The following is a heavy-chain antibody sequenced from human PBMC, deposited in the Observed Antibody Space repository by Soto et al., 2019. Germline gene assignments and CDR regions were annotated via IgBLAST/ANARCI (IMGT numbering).Heavy chain of an antibody. J-gene: IGHJ6*02. CDR2: IRGFSPYT. CDR1: GFTFRTYT. V-gene: IGHV3-21*01. Sequence: LRLSCVASGFTFRTYTMNWVRQAPGKGLEWVSGIRGFSPYTFYAESVKGRFTISRDNAKNSLYLQMNSLGVEDTAVYYCARDRGYDAHDYYYNAMDVWGQGTTVTGSS. CDR3: ARDRGYDAHDYYYNAMDV. D-gene: IGHD2-15*01.